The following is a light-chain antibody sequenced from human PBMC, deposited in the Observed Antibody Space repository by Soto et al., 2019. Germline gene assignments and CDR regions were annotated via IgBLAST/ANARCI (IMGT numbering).Light chain of an antibody. CDR3: QQYNDWPRT. V-gene: IGKV3-15*01. Sequence: ELVMTQSPATLSVSPGERATLSCRAXQSVSSNLAWYQQKPGQAPRLLIYGASTRATGIPARFSGSGSGTEFTLTISSLQSEELAVYDCQQYNDWPRTVGQGTKGDIK. CDR2: GAS. CDR1: QSVSSN. J-gene: IGKJ1*01.